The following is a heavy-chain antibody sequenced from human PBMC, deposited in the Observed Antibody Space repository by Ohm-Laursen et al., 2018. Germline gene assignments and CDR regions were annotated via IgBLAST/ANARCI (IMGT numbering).Heavy chain of an antibody. Sequence: SDTLSLTCAVYGGSFSGYYWSWIRQPPGKGLEWIGEINHSGSTDYNPSLKSRVTMSVDTSKNQFSLKLSSVTAADTAVYYCARGSVAPDYWGQGTLVTVSS. CDR2: INHSGST. CDR3: ARGSVAPDY. D-gene: IGHD6-19*01. J-gene: IGHJ4*02. CDR1: GGSFSGYY. V-gene: IGHV4-34*01.